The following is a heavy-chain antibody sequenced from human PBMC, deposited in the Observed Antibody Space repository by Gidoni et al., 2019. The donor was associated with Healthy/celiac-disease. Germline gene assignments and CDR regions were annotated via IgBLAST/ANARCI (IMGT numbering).Heavy chain of an antibody. V-gene: IGHV3-23*01. J-gene: IGHJ6*02. CDR2: ISGSGGST. CDR1: GFTFSSSA. Sequence: EVQLLESGGGLVQPGGSLRLSCAASGFTFSSSAMSWVRQAPGKGLEWVSAISGSGGSTYYADSVKGRFTISRDNSKNTLYLQMNSLRAEDTAVYYCARSYNWNYEGKFYYYYGMDVWGQGTTVTVSS. CDR3: ARSYNWNYEGKFYYYYGMDV. D-gene: IGHD1-7*01.